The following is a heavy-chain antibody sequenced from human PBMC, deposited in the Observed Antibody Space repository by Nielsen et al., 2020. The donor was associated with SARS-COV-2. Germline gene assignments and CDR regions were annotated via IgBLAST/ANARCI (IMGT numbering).Heavy chain of an antibody. CDR1: GFTFSSYS. CDR3: ARTYTIFGVYYFDY. CDR2: ISSSSSYI. V-gene: IGHV3-21*01. J-gene: IGHJ4*02. D-gene: IGHD3-3*01. Sequence: GESLKISCAASGFTFSSYSMNWVRPAPGKGLEWVSSISSSSSYIYYADSVKGRFTISRDNAKNSLYLQMNSLRAEDTAVYYCARTYTIFGVYYFDYWGQGTLVTVSS.